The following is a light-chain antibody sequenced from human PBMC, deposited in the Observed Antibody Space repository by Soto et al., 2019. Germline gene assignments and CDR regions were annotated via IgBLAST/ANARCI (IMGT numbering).Light chain of an antibody. CDR1: QSVLYSSNNKNY. Sequence: DIVMTQSPDSLAVSLGERATINCKSSQSVLYSSNNKNYLAWYQQKPGQLPKLLIYWASTRESGVPDRFSGSGSGTDFTLTISSLQAEDVAVYYCQQYYTLFTFGPGTKVDIK. V-gene: IGKV4-1*01. CDR3: QQYYTLFT. J-gene: IGKJ3*01. CDR2: WAS.